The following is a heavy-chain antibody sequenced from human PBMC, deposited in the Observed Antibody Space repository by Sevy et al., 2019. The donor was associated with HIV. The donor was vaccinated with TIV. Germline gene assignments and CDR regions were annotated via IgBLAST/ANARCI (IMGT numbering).Heavy chain of an antibody. V-gene: IGHV3-11*01. CDR1: GFTISDYF. Sequence: GGFLRLSCAAAGFTISDYFMSWIRQAPGKGLEWVSYISSSGDTIYYADSVKGRFTISRDNPRNSLYLQMNSLRAEDTAVYYCTRDHVKDGDLGDYYYSAMDVWGQGTTVTVSS. J-gene: IGHJ6*02. CDR3: TRDHVKDGDLGDYYYSAMDV. D-gene: IGHD4-17*01. CDR2: ISSSGDTI.